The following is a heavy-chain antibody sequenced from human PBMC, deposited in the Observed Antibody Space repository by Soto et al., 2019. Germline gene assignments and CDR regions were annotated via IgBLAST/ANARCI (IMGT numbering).Heavy chain of an antibody. J-gene: IGHJ3*02. CDR1: GFTFSSYW. CDR3: ARSGRGDYFFQEYDAFDI. V-gene: IGHV3-7*01. D-gene: IGHD2-21*02. CDR2: IKQDGSEK. Sequence: GGSLRLACAASGFTFSSYWMSWVRQAPGKGLEWVANIKQDGSEKYYVDSVKGRFTISRDNAKNSLYLQMNSLRAEDTAVYYCARSGRGDYFFQEYDAFDIWGQATMVTVSS.